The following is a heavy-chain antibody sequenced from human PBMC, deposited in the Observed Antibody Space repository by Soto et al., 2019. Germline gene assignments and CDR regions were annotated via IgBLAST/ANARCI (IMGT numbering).Heavy chain of an antibody. CDR2: IYYSGST. CDR1: GGSISSSSYY. V-gene: IGHV4-39*01. Sequence: SETLSLTCTVSGGSISSSSYYWGWIRQPPGKGLEWIGSIYYSGSTYYNPSLKSRVTISVDTSKNQFSLKLSSVTAADTAVYYCARSSLLKYSSGWYWFDPWGQGTLVTVSS. CDR3: ARSSLLKYSSGWYWFDP. D-gene: IGHD6-19*01. J-gene: IGHJ5*02.